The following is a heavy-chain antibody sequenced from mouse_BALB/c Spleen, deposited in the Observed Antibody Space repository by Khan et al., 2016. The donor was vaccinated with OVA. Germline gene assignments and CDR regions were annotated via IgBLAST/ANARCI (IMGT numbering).Heavy chain of an antibody. CDR1: GYSFTNYG. Sequence: QIQLVQSGPEVKKPGETVKISCKASGYSFTNYGMNWVRQAPGKGLKWMGWINTYTGEPTYADDFKGRFAFSLETSASTAYLQINNLKNEDAATYFCASGGYWYFDVWGAGTTLTVSS. D-gene: IGHD1-1*02. CDR2: INTYTGEP. V-gene: IGHV9-3-1*01. J-gene: IGHJ1*01. CDR3: ASGGYWYFDV.